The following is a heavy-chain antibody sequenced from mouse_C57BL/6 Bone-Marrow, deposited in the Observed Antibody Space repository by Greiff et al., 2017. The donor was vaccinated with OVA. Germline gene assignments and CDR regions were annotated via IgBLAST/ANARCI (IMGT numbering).Heavy chain of an antibody. CDR3: ARGRLGFAY. CDR1: GFTFSSYA. CDR2: ISDGGSYT. D-gene: IGHD1-2*01. V-gene: IGHV5-4*03. J-gene: IGHJ3*01. Sequence: DVMLVESGGGLVKPGGSLKLSCAASGFTFSSYAMSWVRQTPEKRLEWVATISDGGSYTYYPDNVKGRFTISRDNAKNNLYLQMSHLKSEDTAMYYCARGRLGFAYWGQGTLVTVSA.